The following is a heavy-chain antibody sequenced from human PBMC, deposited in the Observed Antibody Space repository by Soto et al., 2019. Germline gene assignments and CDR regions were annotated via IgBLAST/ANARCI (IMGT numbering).Heavy chain of an antibody. CDR3: ARDKLERRPGTFDY. V-gene: IGHV3-21*01. CDR2: ISSSSSYI. D-gene: IGHD1-1*01. CDR1: GFTFSSYS. J-gene: IGHJ4*02. Sequence: PGGSLRLSCAASGFTFSSYSMHWVRQAPGKGLEWVSSISSSSSYIYYADSVKGRFTISRDNAKNSLYLQMNSLRAEDTAVYYCARDKLERRPGTFDYWGQGTLVTVSS.